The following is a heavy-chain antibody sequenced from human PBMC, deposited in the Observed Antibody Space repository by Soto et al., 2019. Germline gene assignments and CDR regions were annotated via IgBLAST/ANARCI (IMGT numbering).Heavy chain of an antibody. D-gene: IGHD2-15*01. CDR1: GFTFKTYN. CDR3: ARDDRWSSDS. J-gene: IGHJ4*02. V-gene: IGHV3-48*01. Sequence: EVQLVESGGVLVQPGGSLRLSCAASGFTFKTYNMYWVRQAPGKGMEWLSFISPDSSVIHYADSVRGRFTASRDNAQNSLYLQMSSLRAEDTAVYFCARDDRWSSDSWGQGTLVTVSS. CDR2: ISPDSSVI.